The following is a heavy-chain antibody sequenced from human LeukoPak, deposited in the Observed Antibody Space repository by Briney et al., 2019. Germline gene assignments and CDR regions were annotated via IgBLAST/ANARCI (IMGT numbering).Heavy chain of an antibody. J-gene: IGHJ5*01. V-gene: IGHV5-51*01. CDR1: GYSFTSYW. CDR2: IYPGDSDT. Sequence: GESLKISGKGSGYSFTSYWIGWVRQMPGKGLEWMGIIYPGDSDTRYSPSFQGQVTISADKSSSTAYLQWSSLKASDTAMYYCARSNGDGFQTFDSWGQGTLVTVSS. D-gene: IGHD4-17*01. CDR3: ARSNGDGFQTFDS.